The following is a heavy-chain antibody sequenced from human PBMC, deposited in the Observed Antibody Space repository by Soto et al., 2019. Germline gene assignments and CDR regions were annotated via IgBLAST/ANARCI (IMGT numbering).Heavy chain of an antibody. CDR1: GFTFSSYA. V-gene: IGHV3-23*01. CDR2: ISGSGGST. CDR3: ANDGDYCSGDCYSDC. D-gene: IGHD2-21*02. Sequence: RLSCAASGFTFSSYAMSCVRQAPGKGLEWVSAISGSGGSTYYADSVKGRFTISRDNSKNTLYLQMNSLRAEDTAVYYCANDGDYCSGDCYSDCWGRGTLVTVSS. J-gene: IGHJ4*02.